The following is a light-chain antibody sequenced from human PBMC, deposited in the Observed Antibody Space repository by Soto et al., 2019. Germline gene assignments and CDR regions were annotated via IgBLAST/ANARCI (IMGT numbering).Light chain of an antibody. J-gene: IGKJ4*01. CDR1: QNIRDY. Sequence: ETVLTQSPATLSLSPGERATLSCRASQNIRDYLIWYQQKPGQAPRLLIYDASSRATGVPARFSGSGFGTDLTLIINNLEPEDFAVYYCQQRGNWPLTFGGGTKVEI. CDR3: QQRGNWPLT. CDR2: DAS. V-gene: IGKV3-11*01.